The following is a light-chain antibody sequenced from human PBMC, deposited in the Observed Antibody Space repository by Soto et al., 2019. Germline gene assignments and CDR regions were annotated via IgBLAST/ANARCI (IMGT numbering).Light chain of an antibody. CDR3: QKYYRPPWK. CDR2: KAS. J-gene: IGKJ1*01. V-gene: IGKV1-5*03. CDR1: QSISNW. Sequence: DIQMTHSPSTLSASVLYIVTITFRASQSISNWLAWYQQKPGKAPKFLIYKASSLESGVPSRFSGSGSGTEFTLTISSLQPDDFATYFCQKYYRPPWKFGQGTKVDIK.